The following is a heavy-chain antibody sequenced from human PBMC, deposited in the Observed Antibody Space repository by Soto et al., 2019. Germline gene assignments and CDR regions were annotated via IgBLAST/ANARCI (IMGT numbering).Heavy chain of an antibody. CDR2: IYPGDSDT. CDR3: ARHGNYFRASSSWIEY. J-gene: IGHJ4*02. D-gene: IGHD6-13*01. V-gene: IGHV5-51*01. Sequence: GESLQISCKGSGYSFTSYWIGCVRQMPGKGPEWIGIIYPGDSDTRYSPSFQGQVTISADKSISTAYLQWSSLKASDTAMYYCARHGNYFRASSSWIEYWGQGTLVTVSS. CDR1: GYSFTSYW.